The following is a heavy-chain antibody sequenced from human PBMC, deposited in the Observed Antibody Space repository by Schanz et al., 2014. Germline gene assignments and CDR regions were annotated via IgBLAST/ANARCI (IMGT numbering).Heavy chain of an antibody. CDR3: AGTYCSSTSCYTGYYYMDV. CDR1: GGTFNSYT. Sequence: QVQLVQSGAEVKKPGSSMKVSCKASGGTFNSYTINWVRQAPGQGLEWMGRVIPILGVTHYAQKFQGRVTITADKSTTTAYMELNSLTSDDTAVYYCAGTYCSSTSCYTGYYYMDVWGKGTTVTVSS. CDR2: VIPILGVT. J-gene: IGHJ6*03. D-gene: IGHD2-2*02. V-gene: IGHV1-69*02.